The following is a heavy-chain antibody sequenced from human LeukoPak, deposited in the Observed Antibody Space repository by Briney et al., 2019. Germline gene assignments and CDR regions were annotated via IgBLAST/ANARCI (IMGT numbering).Heavy chain of an antibody. V-gene: IGHV3-21*04. D-gene: IGHD4-17*01. CDR1: GFTFSSYS. Sequence: PGGSLRLSCAASGFTFSSYSMNWVRQAPGKGLEWVSSISSRHIYYADSVKGRFTIFRDDAKNSLFLQMDSLRVEDTAMYYCVRDFSTVTTAYLHHWGQGTLLTVSS. CDR2: ISSRHI. J-gene: IGHJ1*01. CDR3: VRDFSTVTTAYLHH.